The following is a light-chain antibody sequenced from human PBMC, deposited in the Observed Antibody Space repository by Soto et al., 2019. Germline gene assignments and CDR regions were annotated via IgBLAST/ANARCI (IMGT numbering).Light chain of an antibody. CDR2: LNSDGTH. V-gene: IGLV4-69*01. J-gene: IGLJ2*01. CDR3: CSYAGSYL. CDR1: SGHSNNA. Sequence: QSVLTQSPSASASLGASVKLTCTLSSGHSNNAIAWHQKQPEKGPRFLMRLNSDGTHTKGDGIPDRFSGSSSGADHYLTISSLQSEDEADYYCCSYAGSYLFGGGTKLTVL.